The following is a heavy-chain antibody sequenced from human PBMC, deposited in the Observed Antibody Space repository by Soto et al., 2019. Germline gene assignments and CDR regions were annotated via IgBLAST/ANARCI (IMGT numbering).Heavy chain of an antibody. D-gene: IGHD3-16*01. CDR3: TRDWAGTYGLDV. V-gene: IGHV6-1*01. Sequence: SQTLSLTYAISGDSVSSNRAALNWIRQSPSRGLEWLGRTYYRSKLYNDYADSVKSRITINPDTCKNQFSLQLNSVTPEDTAVYYCTRDWAGTYGLDVWGQGTTVTVS. J-gene: IGHJ6*02. CDR2: TYYRSKLYN. CDR1: GDSVSSNRAA.